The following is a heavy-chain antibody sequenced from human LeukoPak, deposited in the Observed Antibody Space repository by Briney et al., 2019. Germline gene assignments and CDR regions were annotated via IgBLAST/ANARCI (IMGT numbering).Heavy chain of an antibody. Sequence: GESLKISCKGSGYSFTSYWIGWVRQMPGNRLEWMGILYPGDSDTTYSPSFQGQVIISADKSISTAYLQWSSLKASDTAMYYCARLISAAHGGFDPRGQGTLVTVSS. D-gene: IGHD6-13*01. V-gene: IGHV5-51*01. CDR3: ARLISAAHGGFDP. CDR1: GYSFTSYW. J-gene: IGHJ5*02. CDR2: LYPGDSDT.